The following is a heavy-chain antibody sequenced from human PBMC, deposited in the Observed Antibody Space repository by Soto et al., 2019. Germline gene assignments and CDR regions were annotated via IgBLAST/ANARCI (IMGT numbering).Heavy chain of an antibody. J-gene: IGHJ4*02. CDR2: MDSSDDDT. CDR1: GFTFSSYA. CDR3: AKEVERRFDFQY. D-gene: IGHD1-1*01. Sequence: EVQLLESGGGLVQPGGSLRLSCAASGFTFSSYAMNWVRQAPGKGLEWVSGMDSSDDDTHHADSVKGRFTISRDNSKNTLYLXXXXLXXEDTAVYYCAKEVERRFDFQYWGRGTLVTVSS. V-gene: IGHV3-23*01.